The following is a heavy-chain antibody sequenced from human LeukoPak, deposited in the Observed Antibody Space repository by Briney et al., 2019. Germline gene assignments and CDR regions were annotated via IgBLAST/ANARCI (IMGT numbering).Heavy chain of an antibody. CDR1: GFTFSSYG. Sequence: GGSLRLSCAASGFTFSSYGMHWVRQAPGKGLEWVAFIRYDGSNKYYADSVKGRFTISRDNSKNTLYLQMNSLRAEDTAVYYCAKDSPAPYDFWSGHFGPGDDGRDYWGQGTLVSVSS. CDR2: IRYDGSNK. D-gene: IGHD3-3*01. J-gene: IGHJ4*02. CDR3: AKDSPAPYDFWSGHFGPGDDGRDY. V-gene: IGHV3-30*02.